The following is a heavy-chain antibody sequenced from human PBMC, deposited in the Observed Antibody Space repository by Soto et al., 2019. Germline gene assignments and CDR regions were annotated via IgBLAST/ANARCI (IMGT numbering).Heavy chain of an antibody. CDR2: INPSDRST. Sequence: VKVSCKASGYTFTSYFIHWVRQAPGQGLEWMGIINPSDRSTSYARRFQGRVTMTRDTSTSTVYMELSSLRSEDTAVYYCARDMRLGVVVAATPGAFDTWGQGTMVTVSS. CDR3: ARDMRLGVVVAATPGAFDT. J-gene: IGHJ3*02. CDR1: GYTFTSYF. D-gene: IGHD2-15*01. V-gene: IGHV1-46*01.